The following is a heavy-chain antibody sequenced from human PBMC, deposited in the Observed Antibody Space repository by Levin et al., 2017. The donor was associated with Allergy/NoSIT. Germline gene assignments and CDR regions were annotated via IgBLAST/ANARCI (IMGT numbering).Heavy chain of an antibody. Sequence: TSETLSLTCAASGFTFTNAWMSWVRQAPGKGLEWVGRIKSKTDGGTTQYAAPVEGRFTISRDDSKNTLYMEMNSLKTEDTAMYYCTAEPNWFDPWGQGTLVTVSS. D-gene: IGHD1-26*01. CDR1: GFTFTNAW. CDR3: TAEPNWFDP. V-gene: IGHV3-15*05. J-gene: IGHJ5*02. CDR2: IKSKTDGGTT.